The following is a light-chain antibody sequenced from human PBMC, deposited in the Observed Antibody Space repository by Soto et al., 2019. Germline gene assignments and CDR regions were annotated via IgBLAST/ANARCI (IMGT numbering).Light chain of an antibody. V-gene: IGKV2-28*01. CDR3: MQPLQTPRT. CDR2: LGS. Sequence: DIVMTQSPLSLPVTPGEPASISCRSSQSLLHSNGYNYLDWYLQKPGQSPQLLIYLGSNRASGVPDRVSGSGSGTDFTLKISSVEAEDVGVYYCMQPLQTPRTFGQGTRLEI. J-gene: IGKJ2*01. CDR1: QSLLHSNGYNY.